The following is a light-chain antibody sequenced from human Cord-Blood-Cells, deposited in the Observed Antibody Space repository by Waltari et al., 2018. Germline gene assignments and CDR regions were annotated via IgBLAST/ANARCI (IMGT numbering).Light chain of an antibody. CDR2: KDS. Sequence: SYELTQPPSVSVSPGQTARIPCSGDALQKQYAYWYQQKPGQAPVLVIYKDSERPSGIPERFSGSSSGTTVTLTISGVQAEDEADYYCQSADSSGTYPVFGGGTQLTVL. CDR1: ALQKQY. J-gene: IGLJ7*01. V-gene: IGLV3-25*02. CDR3: QSADSSGTYPV.